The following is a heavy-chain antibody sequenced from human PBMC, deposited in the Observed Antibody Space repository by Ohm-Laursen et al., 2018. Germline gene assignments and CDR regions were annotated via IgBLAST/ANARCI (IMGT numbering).Heavy chain of an antibody. CDR3: ARALGGYPISYYYGMDV. Sequence: TLSLTCTVSGGSITRIYWSWIRQPPGKGLEWIGYIDYRGRTNYSPSLKSRVTISVDTSKNQFSLKLSSVTAADTAVYYCARALGGYPISYYYGMDVWGQGTTVTVSS. V-gene: IGHV4-59*01. CDR1: GGSITRIY. D-gene: IGHD7-27*01. CDR2: IDYRGRT. J-gene: IGHJ6*02.